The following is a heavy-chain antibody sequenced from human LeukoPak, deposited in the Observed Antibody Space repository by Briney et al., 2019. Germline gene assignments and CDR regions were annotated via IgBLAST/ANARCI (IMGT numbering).Heavy chain of an antibody. J-gene: IGHJ4*02. CDR3: ARGPYSSGWLGD. V-gene: IGHV4-34*01. CDR1: GGSFSGYY. D-gene: IGHD6-19*01. CDR2: INHSGST. Sequence: SETLSLTCAVYGGSFSGYYWSWIRQPPGKGLERIGEINHSGSTNYNQSLNSRVTISVDTSKNQFSLKLSPVTAADTAVYYCARGPYSSGWLGDWGQGTLVTVSS.